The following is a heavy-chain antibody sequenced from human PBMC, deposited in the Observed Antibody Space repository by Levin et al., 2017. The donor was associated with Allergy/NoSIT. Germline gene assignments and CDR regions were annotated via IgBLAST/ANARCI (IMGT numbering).Heavy chain of an antibody. CDR1: GFTFSLSA. CDR3: AKWLSASCYSAVDY. Sequence: GESLKISCAASGFTFSLSALRWVLPAPGKGLEWVSVISDSGGSTYYADSVKGRFTISRDNSKNTLYLQMNSLRAEDTAVYYCAKWLSASCYSAVDYGGQGTLVPVSS. J-gene: IGHJ4*02. D-gene: IGHD2-15*01. V-gene: IGHV3-23*01. CDR2: ISDSGGST.